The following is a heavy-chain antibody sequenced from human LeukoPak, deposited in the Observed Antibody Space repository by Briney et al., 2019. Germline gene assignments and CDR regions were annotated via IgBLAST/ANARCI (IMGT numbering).Heavy chain of an antibody. D-gene: IGHD3-22*01. V-gene: IGHV3-48*04. J-gene: IGHJ6*04. CDR2: ISSSSNTI. CDR3: ARNSMPMIVVANDAFNI. Sequence: PGGSLRLSCAASGFTFSSYSMNWVRQAPGKGLEWVSYISSSSNTIYYADSVEDRFTISRDNAKNSLYLQMNSLRVEDTAVYYCARNSMPMIVVANDAFNIWGKGTTVTVSS. CDR1: GFTFSSYS.